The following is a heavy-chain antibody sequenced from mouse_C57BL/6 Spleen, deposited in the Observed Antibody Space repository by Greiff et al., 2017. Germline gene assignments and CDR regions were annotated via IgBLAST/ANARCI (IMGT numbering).Heavy chain of an antibody. CDR1: GSTFTDYY. D-gene: IGHD3-3*01. J-gene: IGHJ2*01. CDR3: ERQGQGDYFDY. Sequence: VQLQQSGPVLVKPGASVKMSCKASGSTFTDYYMNWVKQSHGKSLEWIGVINPYNGGTSYNQQFKGKATLTVDKSSSTAYLELNSLTSEDAAVYYCERQGQGDYFDYWGQGTTLTVSS. V-gene: IGHV1-19*01. CDR2: INPYNGGT.